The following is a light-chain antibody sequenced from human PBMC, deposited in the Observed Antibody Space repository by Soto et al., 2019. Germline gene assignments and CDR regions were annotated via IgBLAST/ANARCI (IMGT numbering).Light chain of an antibody. J-gene: IGLJ2*01. V-gene: IGLV2-14*01. CDR1: SSDVGGYNF. CDR3: HSYTSTSKLV. Sequence: QPASVSGSPGQSITISCTGSSSDVGGYNFVSWYQHHPGKAPKLMIYEVSNRPSGVSNRFSGSKSGNTASLTISGLQAEDEADYYCHSYTSTSKLVFGGGTKVTVL. CDR2: EVS.